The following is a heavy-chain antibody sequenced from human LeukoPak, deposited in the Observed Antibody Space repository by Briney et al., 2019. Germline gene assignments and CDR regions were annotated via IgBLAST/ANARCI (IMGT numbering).Heavy chain of an antibody. Sequence: SQTLSLTCTVSGGSISSGSYYWSWIRQPAGKGLEWIGRIYTSGSTNYNPSLKSRVTISVDTSKNQFSLKLSSVTAADTAVYYCARVTTTAVVTPFAFDIWGQGTMVTVSS. CDR2: IYTSGST. CDR1: GGSISSGSYY. V-gene: IGHV4-61*02. J-gene: IGHJ3*02. D-gene: IGHD4-23*01. CDR3: ARVTTTAVVTPFAFDI.